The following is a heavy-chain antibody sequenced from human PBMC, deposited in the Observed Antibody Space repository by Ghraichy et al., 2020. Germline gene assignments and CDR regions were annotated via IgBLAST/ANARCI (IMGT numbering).Heavy chain of an antibody. J-gene: IGHJ4*02. CDR2: INHSGST. D-gene: IGHD6-19*01. V-gene: IGHV4-34*01. CDR1: GGSFSGYY. CDR3: ARVNYLIAVAGTKLDY. Sequence: SETLSLTCAVYGGSFSGYYWSWIRQPPGKGLEWIGEINHSGSTNYNPSLKSRVTISVDTSKNQFSLKLSSVTAADTAVYYCARVNYLIAVAGTKLDYWGQGTLVTVSS.